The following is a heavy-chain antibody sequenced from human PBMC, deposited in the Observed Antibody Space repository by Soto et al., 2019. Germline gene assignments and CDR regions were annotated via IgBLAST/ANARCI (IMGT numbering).Heavy chain of an antibody. Sequence: ASVKVSCKASGYTFTSHDINWVRQATGQGLEWMGWMNPNNGNTGYAQKFQGRVTMTRNTSISTAYMELSSLRSEDTAVYYCARGSYDSLTGYYMDPGYWGQGTLVTVSS. CDR1: GYTFTSHD. D-gene: IGHD3-9*01. CDR2: MNPNNGNT. V-gene: IGHV1-8*01. CDR3: ARGSYDSLTGYYMDPGY. J-gene: IGHJ4*02.